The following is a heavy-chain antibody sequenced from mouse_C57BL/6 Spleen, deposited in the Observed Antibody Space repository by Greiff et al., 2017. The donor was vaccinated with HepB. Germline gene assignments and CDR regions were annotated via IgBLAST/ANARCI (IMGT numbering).Heavy chain of an antibody. CDR1: GYTFTSYW. J-gene: IGHJ4*01. CDR3: ARGQLRLPYYAMDY. Sequence: VQLQQPGAELVKPGASVKMSCKASGYTFTSYWITWVKQRPGQGLEWIGDIYPGSGSTNYNEKFKSKATLTVDTSSSTAYMQLSSLTSEDSAVYYWARGQLRLPYYAMDYWGQGTSVTVSS. CDR2: IYPGSGST. D-gene: IGHD3-2*02. V-gene: IGHV1-55*01.